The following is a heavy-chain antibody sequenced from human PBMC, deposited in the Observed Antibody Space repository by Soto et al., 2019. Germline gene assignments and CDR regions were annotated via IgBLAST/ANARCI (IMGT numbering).Heavy chain of an antibody. D-gene: IGHD3-16*01. Sequence: EVQLVDSGGGLVQPGGSLRLYCAASGFTFSSYDMHWVRQTTGKGLEWGSTSTTAGDTYYPGSVKGRFTVSRENAKNSLYLQVNSLSAGDTAVYYCANGGVAGYYYMDVWGKGTTVTVSS. CDR1: GFTFSSYD. CDR2: STTAGDT. V-gene: IGHV3-13*01. CDR3: ANGGVAGYYYMDV. J-gene: IGHJ6*03.